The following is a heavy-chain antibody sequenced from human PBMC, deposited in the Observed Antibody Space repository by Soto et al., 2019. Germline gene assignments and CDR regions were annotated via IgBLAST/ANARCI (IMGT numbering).Heavy chain of an antibody. D-gene: IGHD2-15*01. J-gene: IGHJ2*01. V-gene: IGHV4-59*01. CDR1: GGSISGYY. CDR2: IYYTGST. Sequence: QVQLQESGPGLVKPSETLSLTCTVSGGSISGYYWAWIRQPPGKGLEWIGDIYYTGSTNYNPSLKSRVTISLDTSKNQFSLNLRSVTAADTAVYYCAKGVEASVRWYFDLWGRGTLATVSS. CDR3: AKGVEASVRWYFDL.